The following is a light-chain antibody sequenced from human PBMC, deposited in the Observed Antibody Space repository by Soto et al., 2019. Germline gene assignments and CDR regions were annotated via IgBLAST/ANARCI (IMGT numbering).Light chain of an antibody. J-gene: IGKJ1*01. CDR2: GAT. Sequence: DIPMTQSPSSLSASVGDRVTITCRASQAINNYLVWFQQKPGKAPRSLIYGATNLQRGVPLRFSGSGSGTDFTLIISSLQPEDFATYYCQQYEGYPRTFGQGTKVEV. CDR1: QAINNY. V-gene: IGKV1-16*01. CDR3: QQYEGYPRT.